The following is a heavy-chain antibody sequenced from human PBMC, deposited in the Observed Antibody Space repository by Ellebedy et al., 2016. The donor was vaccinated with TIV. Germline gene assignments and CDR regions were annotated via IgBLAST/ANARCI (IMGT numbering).Heavy chain of an antibody. J-gene: IGHJ3*02. V-gene: IGHV3-23*01. D-gene: IGHD3-16*01. CDR3: AKGGVVHAFDI. CDR2: ISASGSPT. Sequence: GGSLRLSXAASGFTFSSYAMSWVRQAPGKGLEWVSAISASGSPTYYADSVKGRFTISRDNSKNTLYLQMNSLRVEDTAVYYCAKGGVVHAFDIWGHGTMVTVSS. CDR1: GFTFSSYA.